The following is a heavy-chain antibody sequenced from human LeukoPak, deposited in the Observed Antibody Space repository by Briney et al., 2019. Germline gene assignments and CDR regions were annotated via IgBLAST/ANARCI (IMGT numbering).Heavy chain of an antibody. V-gene: IGHV4-39*01. CDR2: VSYSGST. Sequence: PSETLSLTCNVFGGSITDYFWGWVRQPPGKGLEWIGTVSYSGSTYHNPSLKSRVTISVDTSNNQFSLKLSSVAAADTAVFYCARLDMLHLIDCWGQGTLVTVSS. D-gene: IGHD2-8*01. J-gene: IGHJ4*02. CDR1: GGSITDYF. CDR3: ARLDMLHLIDC.